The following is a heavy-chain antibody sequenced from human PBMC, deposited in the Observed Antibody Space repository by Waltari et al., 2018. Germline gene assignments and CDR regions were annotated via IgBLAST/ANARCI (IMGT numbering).Heavy chain of an antibody. V-gene: IGHV3-53*01. J-gene: IGHJ4*02. D-gene: IGHD2-2*01. CDR2: IYSGGST. Sequence: EVQLVESGGGLIQPGGSLRLSCAASGFTVSSSYMTWVRQAPGKGLEWVSVIYSGGSTYYVDSGKGRFTISRDNSKNTLYLQMNSLRVEDTAVYYCARGAGYCSSTSCLLPFDYWGQGTLVTVSS. CDR3: ARGAGYCSSTSCLLPFDY. CDR1: GFTVSSSY.